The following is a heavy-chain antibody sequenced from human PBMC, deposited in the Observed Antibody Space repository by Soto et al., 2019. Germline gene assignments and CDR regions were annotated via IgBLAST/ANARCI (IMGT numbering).Heavy chain of an antibody. J-gene: IGHJ4*02. Sequence: PGVSLKFSCLGSGYSLATYWIGSVRLMPGKGLEWMGIIYPGDSDIRYNPSFQGHVTISADKSISTAYLQWSSLKASDTAMYYCARPKFHCGGDCYSPYYFDYWGQGTLVTVSS. V-gene: IGHV5-51*01. D-gene: IGHD2-21*02. CDR3: ARPKFHCGGDCYSPYYFDY. CDR1: GYSLATYW. CDR2: IYPGDSDI.